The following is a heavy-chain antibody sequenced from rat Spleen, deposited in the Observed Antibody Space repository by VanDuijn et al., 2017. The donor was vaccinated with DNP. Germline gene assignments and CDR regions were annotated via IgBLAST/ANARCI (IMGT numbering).Heavy chain of an antibody. D-gene: IGHD4-3*01. CDR1: GFTFRNYD. J-gene: IGHJ2*01. Sequence: EVQLVESGGDLVQPGRSLKLSCAASGFTFRNYDMAWVRQAPTKGLEWVAYISYDGFSTYYGDSVKGRFTISRDNAQSTLYLQMNSLRSEDMATYYCVRWFNSGYYFDYWGQGVMVTVSS. CDR3: VRWFNSGYYFDY. V-gene: IGHV5-22*01. CDR2: ISYDGFST.